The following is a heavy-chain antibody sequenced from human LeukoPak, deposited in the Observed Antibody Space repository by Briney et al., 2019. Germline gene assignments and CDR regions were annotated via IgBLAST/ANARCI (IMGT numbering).Heavy chain of an antibody. CDR2: ISSSSSYI. J-gene: IGHJ4*02. CDR1: GFTFSSYS. Sequence: GGSLRLSCAASGFTFSSYSMNWVRQAPGKGLEWVSSISSSSSYIYYADSVKGRFTISRDNAKNSLYLQMNSLRAEDTAVYYCARESYFDSSGYYSPNNWGQGTLVTVSS. D-gene: IGHD3-22*01. V-gene: IGHV3-21*01. CDR3: ARESYFDSSGYYSPNN.